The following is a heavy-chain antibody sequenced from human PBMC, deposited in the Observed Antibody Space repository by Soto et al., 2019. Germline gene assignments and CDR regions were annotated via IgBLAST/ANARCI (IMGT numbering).Heavy chain of an antibody. CDR3: AAVDYDFWSGYLSMDV. Sequence: SVKVSCKASGFTFTSSAVQWVRQARGQRLEWIGWIVVGSGNTNYAQKFQEGVTITRDMSTSTAYMELSSLRSEDTAVYYCAAVDYDFWSGYLSMDVWGQGTTVTVSS. CDR1: GFTFTSSA. J-gene: IGHJ6*01. V-gene: IGHV1-58*01. D-gene: IGHD3-3*01. CDR2: IVVGSGNT.